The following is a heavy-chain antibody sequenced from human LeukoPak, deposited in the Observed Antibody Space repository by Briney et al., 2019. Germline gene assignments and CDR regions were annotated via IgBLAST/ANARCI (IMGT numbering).Heavy chain of an antibody. CDR3: AREIPLGNYYGSGSYYPYFDY. D-gene: IGHD3-10*01. CDR2: IKQDGSEK. Sequence: PGRSLRLSCAASGFTFSSYWMSWVRQAPGKGLEWVANIKQDGSEKYYVDSVKGRFTISRDNAKNSLYLQMNSLRAEDTAVYYCAREIPLGNYYGSGSYYPYFDYWGQGTLVTVSS. J-gene: IGHJ4*02. V-gene: IGHV3-7*03. CDR1: GFTFSSYW.